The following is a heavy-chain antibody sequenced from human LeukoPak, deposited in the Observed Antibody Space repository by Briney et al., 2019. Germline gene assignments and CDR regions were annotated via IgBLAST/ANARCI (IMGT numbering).Heavy chain of an antibody. CDR3: ARGVVVVPAAIRRDYYYYMDV. CDR1: GGTFSSYA. J-gene: IGHJ6*03. D-gene: IGHD2-2*02. Sequence: GASVTVSCKASGGTFSSYAISWVRQAPGQGLEWMGGIIPIFGTANYAQKFQGRVTITTDESTSTAYMELSSLRSEDKAVYYCARGVVVVPAAIRRDYYYYMDVWGKGTTVTVSS. CDR2: IIPIFGTA. V-gene: IGHV1-69*05.